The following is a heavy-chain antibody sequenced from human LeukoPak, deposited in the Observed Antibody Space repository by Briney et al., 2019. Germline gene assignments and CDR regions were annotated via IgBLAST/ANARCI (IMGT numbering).Heavy chain of an antibody. CDR1: GGSISSYY. CDR3: ARGGWSLDY. CDR2: IYYTGNT. J-gene: IGHJ4*02. Sequence: SETLSLTCTVSGGSISSYYWSWIRQPPGKGLEWIGYIYYTGNTNYNSSLESRVTISVDTSKDQFSLKLRSVTAADTAVHYCARGGWSLDYWGQGTLVTVSS. V-gene: IGHV4-59*01.